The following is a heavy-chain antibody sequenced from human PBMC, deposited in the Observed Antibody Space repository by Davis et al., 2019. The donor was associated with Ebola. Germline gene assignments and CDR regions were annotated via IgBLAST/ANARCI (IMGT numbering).Heavy chain of an antibody. J-gene: IGHJ6*02. CDR2: INAGNGNT. V-gene: IGHV1-3*01. D-gene: IGHD1-14*01. Sequence: ASVKVSCKASGYTFTSYAMHWVRQAPGQRLEWMGWINAGNGNTKYSQKFQGRVTITRDTSASTAYMELSSLRSEDTAVYYCARVATARRYYYYYYGMDVWGQGTTVTVSS. CDR1: GYTFTSYA. CDR3: ARVATARRYYYYYYGMDV.